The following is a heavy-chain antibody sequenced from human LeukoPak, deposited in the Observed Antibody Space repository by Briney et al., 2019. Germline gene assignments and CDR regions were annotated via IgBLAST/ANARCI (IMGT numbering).Heavy chain of an antibody. J-gene: IGHJ4*02. CDR3: ARPAEWELLGSYYFDY. Sequence: PGGSLRLSCAASGFTFSSYWMSWVRQAPGKGLEWVSSISSSSSYIYYADSVKGRFTISRDNAKNSLYLQMNSLRAEDTAVYYCARPAEWELLGSYYFDYWGQGTLVTVSS. V-gene: IGHV3-21*01. CDR1: GFTFSSYW. CDR2: ISSSSSYI. D-gene: IGHD1-26*01.